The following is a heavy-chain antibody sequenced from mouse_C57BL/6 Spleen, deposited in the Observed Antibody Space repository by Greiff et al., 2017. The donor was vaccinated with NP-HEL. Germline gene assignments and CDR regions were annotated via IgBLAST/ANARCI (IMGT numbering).Heavy chain of an antibody. CDR2: IDPETGGT. V-gene: IGHV1-15*01. Sequence: SGAELVRPGASVTLSCKASGYTFTDYEMHWVKQTPVHGLEWIGAIDPETGGTAYNQKFKGKAILTADKSSSTAYMELRSLTSEDSAVYYCTRDEGTRGPYFDYWGQGTTLTVSS. CDR1: GYTFTDYE. J-gene: IGHJ2*01. CDR3: TRDEGTRGPYFDY. D-gene: IGHD3-3*01.